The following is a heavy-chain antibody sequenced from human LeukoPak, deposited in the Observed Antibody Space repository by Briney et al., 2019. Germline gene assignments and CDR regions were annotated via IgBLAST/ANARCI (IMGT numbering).Heavy chain of an antibody. J-gene: IGHJ4*02. V-gene: IGHV4-31*03. CDR3: ARWSYGDHSFDY. D-gene: IGHD4-17*01. CDR2: IYYSGST. Sequence: SQTLSLTCTVSGGSISSGGYYWSWIRQHPGKGLEWIGYIYYSGSTYYSPSLKSRVTISVDTSKNQFSLKLSSVTAADTAVYYCARWSYGDHSFDYWGQGTLVTVSS. CDR1: GGSISSGGYY.